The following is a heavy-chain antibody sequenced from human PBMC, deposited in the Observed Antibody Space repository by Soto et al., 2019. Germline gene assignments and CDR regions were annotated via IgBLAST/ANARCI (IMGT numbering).Heavy chain of an antibody. D-gene: IGHD3-3*01. CDR1: GFTFSSYG. J-gene: IGHJ6*02. CDR2: ISHDGSNK. Sequence: LRLSCAASGFTFSSYGMHWVRQAPGKGLEWVAFISHDGSNKYYGDSMKGRIAMSRDNSKSTLYLQMSSLRAEDTAVYYCTKRRNVLRFLEWSSGMEVWGQGTTVTVSS. V-gene: IGHV3-30*18. CDR3: TKRRNVLRFLEWSSGMEV.